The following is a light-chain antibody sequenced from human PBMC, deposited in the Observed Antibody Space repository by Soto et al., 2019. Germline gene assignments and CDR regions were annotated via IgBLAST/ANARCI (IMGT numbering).Light chain of an antibody. CDR2: KAS. CDR3: QHYNTYPWT. Sequence: DIQMTQSPSTLSASVVDRVTITCRASQSISSWLAWYQQKPGKAPKLLIYKASSLESGVPSRFSGSGSGTEFTLTISSLEPEDFATYYCQHYNTYPWTFGQGTKVDIK. J-gene: IGKJ1*01. V-gene: IGKV1-5*03. CDR1: QSISSW.